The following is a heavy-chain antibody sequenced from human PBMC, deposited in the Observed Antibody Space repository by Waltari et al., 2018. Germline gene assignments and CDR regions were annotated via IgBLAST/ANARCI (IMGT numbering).Heavy chain of an antibody. CDR1: GFTFSSYT. J-gene: IGHJ4*02. CDR2: ISGGSSFK. V-gene: IGHV3-21*01. D-gene: IGHD2-21*02. CDR3: AREWGVMIGTAGFYFDY. Sequence: EVQLVGSGGGLVKPGGSLRLSCAASGFTFSSYTMNWVRQAPGKGLEVGSSISGGSSFKYYADSVKGRFTISRDNVNNSLYLQMNSLRVEDTAVYYCAREWGVMIGTAGFYFDYWAQGALVTVFS.